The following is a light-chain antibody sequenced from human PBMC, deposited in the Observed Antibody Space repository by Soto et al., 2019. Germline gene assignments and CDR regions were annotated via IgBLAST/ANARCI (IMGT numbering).Light chain of an antibody. CDR1: QRVLYSSNNKNY. CDR2: WAS. Sequence: DIVMTQSPDSLAVSLGERATINCKSSQRVLYSSNNKNYLAWYQQKPGQPPKLLIYWASTRESGVPDRFGGSGSGTDFTLTISSLQAEDVAVYYCQQYYSSPYTFGQGTKLEI. CDR3: QQYYSSPYT. V-gene: IGKV4-1*01. J-gene: IGKJ2*01.